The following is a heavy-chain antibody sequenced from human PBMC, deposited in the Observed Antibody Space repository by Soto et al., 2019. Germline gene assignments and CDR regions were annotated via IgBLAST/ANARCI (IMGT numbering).Heavy chain of an antibody. CDR1: GASLHIGGYY. Sequence: SETLSLTCTLSGASLHIGGYYWAWIRQNPGKGLEWIGYIYYTGVTCYNPSLGSRVNISVDTSKNQYSLELTSVTAADTAVYYGAGDASSTANWLDPLGQGLLVTFSS. V-gene: IGHV4-31*03. CDR2: IYYTGVT. D-gene: IGHD2-2*01. J-gene: IGHJ5*02. CDR3: AGDASSTANWLDP.